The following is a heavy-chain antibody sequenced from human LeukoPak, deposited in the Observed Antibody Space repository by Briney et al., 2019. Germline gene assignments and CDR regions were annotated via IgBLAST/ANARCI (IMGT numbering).Heavy chain of an antibody. J-gene: IGHJ6*03. V-gene: IGHV1-8*02. CDR1: GYTFTSYD. D-gene: IGHD2-2*01. CDR2: MNPNSGNT. CDR3: ARSRYCSSTSSYAAYYYYYYMDV. Sequence: GASVKVSCKTSGYTFTSYDINWVRQATGQGLEWMGWMNPNSGNTGCAQKFQGRVTMTRNTSISTAYMELSSLRSEDTAVYYCARSRYCSSTSSYAAYYYYYYMDVWGKGTTVTISS.